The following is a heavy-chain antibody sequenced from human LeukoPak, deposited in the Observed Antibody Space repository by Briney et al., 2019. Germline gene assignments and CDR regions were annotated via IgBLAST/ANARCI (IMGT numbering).Heavy chain of an antibody. Sequence: PGGSLRLSCAASGFTFSGYSMNWVRQAPGKGLEWVSYISRSSSTIYYADSVKGRFTISRDNAKNSLYLQMNSLRAEDTAVYYCARPTRGFLDYWGQGTLVTVSS. CDR3: ARPTRGFLDY. V-gene: IGHV3-48*01. CDR2: ISRSSSTI. CDR1: GFTFSGYS. D-gene: IGHD5-12*01. J-gene: IGHJ4*02.